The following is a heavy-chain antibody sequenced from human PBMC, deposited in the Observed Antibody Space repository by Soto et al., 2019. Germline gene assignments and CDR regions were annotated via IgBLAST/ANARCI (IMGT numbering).Heavy chain of an antibody. V-gene: IGHV4-34*01. D-gene: IGHD4-17*01. J-gene: IGHJ5*02. CDR2: INYTGNT. Sequence: SETLSVTYTVFGGSSVDSEWWSMIRQPPGKGLEWIGEINYTGNTKYNPSLKSRVTISLDTSKNQFSLNLSSVTAADMAVYYCSRRTVMTSCFDTWGLGTLVTVSS. CDR1: GGSSVDSEW. CDR3: SRRTVMTSCFDT.